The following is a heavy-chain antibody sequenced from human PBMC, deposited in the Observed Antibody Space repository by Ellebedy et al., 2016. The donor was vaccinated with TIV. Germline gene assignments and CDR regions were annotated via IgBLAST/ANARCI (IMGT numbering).Heavy chain of an antibody. J-gene: IGHJ6*02. CDR1: GFISSSHR. CDR2: ISITGIYT. Sequence: PGGSLRLSCASPGFISSSHRMNWVRQAPGKGREWVPSISITGIYTYYADSVKGRFTISRDNAKNSLYLQMSSLRAEDTGVYYCARDQGEWLRNNGMDVWGQGTTVTVSS. D-gene: IGHD5-12*01. V-gene: IGHV3-21*03. CDR3: ARDQGEWLRNNGMDV.